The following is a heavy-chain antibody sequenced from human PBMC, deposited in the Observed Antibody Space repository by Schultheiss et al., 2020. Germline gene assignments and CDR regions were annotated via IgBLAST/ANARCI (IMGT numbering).Heavy chain of an antibody. J-gene: IGHJ4*02. V-gene: IGHV3-48*01. CDR1: GFTFSSYS. Sequence: GGSLRLSCAASGFTFSSYSMNWVRQAPGKGLEWVSYISSSSSTIYYADSVKGRFTISRDNSKNTLYLQMNSLRAEDTAVYYCAKSGAYYYDSSGYYRFWGQGALVTVSS. CDR2: ISSSSSTI. CDR3: AKSGAYYYDSSGYYRF. D-gene: IGHD3-22*01.